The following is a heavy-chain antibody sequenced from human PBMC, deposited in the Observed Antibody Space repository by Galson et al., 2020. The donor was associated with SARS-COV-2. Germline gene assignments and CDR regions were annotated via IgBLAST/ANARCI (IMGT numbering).Heavy chain of an antibody. Sequence: ASVKVSCKASGYTFTSFDINWVRQATGQRPEWMGWINPKSGNTDYAQKFKGRFTTTRNNSINTAYMELSSLRSEDTAIYYCATSRRRDAPALAGGWLDPWGQGTQLTVSS. D-gene: IGHD2-15*01. J-gene: IGHJ5*02. CDR2: INPKSGNT. CDR3: ATSRRRDAPALAGGWLDP. V-gene: IGHV1-8*01. CDR1: GYTFTSFD.